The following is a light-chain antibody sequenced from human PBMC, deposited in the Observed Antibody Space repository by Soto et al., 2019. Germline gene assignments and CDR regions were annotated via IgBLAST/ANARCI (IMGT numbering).Light chain of an antibody. Sequence: DIVLTQSPGTLSLSPGERATLSCRTSQSVSTIYLSWYQQKPGQAPRPLIYGASSRATGIPDRFSGSGSGTDFTLTITRLEPEDFAVYFCQHYGTSSWTCGQGTKVAIK. J-gene: IGKJ1*01. CDR1: QSVSTIY. V-gene: IGKV3-20*01. CDR2: GAS. CDR3: QHYGTSSWT.